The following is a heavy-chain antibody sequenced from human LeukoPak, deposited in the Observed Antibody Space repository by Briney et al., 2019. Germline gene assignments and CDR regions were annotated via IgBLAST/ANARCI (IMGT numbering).Heavy chain of an antibody. CDR2: IKQDGSEK. CDR3: ARDHYVWGSYRYDEWFDP. D-gene: IGHD3-16*02. Sequence: PGGSLRLSCAASGFTFSSYWMSWVRQAPGKGLEWVANIKQDGSEKYYVDSVKGRFTISRDNAKSSLYLQMNSLRAEDTAVYYCARDHYVWGSYRYDEWFDPWGQGTLVTVSS. V-gene: IGHV3-7*01. J-gene: IGHJ5*02. CDR1: GFTFSSYW.